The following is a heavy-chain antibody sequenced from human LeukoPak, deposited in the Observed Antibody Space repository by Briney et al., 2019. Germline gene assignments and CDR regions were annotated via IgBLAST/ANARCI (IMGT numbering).Heavy chain of an antibody. V-gene: IGHV3-30-3*01. Sequence: GRSLRLSCAASGFTFSSYAIHWVRQAPGKGLEWLAVLSYDGTNKYYAASVKGRFTISRDNSKSTLYLQMTTVRADDTAVYYCATHSYCSGGGCYSGLDYWGQGTLVTV. J-gene: IGHJ4*02. CDR2: LSYDGTNK. D-gene: IGHD2-15*01. CDR1: GFTFSSYA. CDR3: ATHSYCSGGGCYSGLDY.